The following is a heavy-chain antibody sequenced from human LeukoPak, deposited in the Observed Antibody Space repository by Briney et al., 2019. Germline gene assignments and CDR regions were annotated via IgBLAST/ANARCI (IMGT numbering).Heavy chain of an antibody. CDR2: ISGDGGST. CDR1: GFTFDDYA. D-gene: IGHD4-23*01. V-gene: IGHV3-43*02. Sequence: PGGSLRPSCAASGFTFDDYAMHWVRQAPGKGLEWVSLISGDGGSTYYADSVKGRFTISRDNSKNSLYLQMNSLRTEDTALYYCAKDLAMVVTLYYYYMDVWGKGTTVTVSS. CDR3: AKDLAMVVTLYYYYMDV. J-gene: IGHJ6*03.